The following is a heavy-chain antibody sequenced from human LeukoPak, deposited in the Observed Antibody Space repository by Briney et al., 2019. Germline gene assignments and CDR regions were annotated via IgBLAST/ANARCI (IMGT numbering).Heavy chain of an antibody. Sequence: HPGGSLRLSCAAPGFTFSSNSMTWVRQTPGKGLEWVSGISGSGDSTFYADSVKGRFTISRDNSRNTLYLQMSSLRPEDTAVYYCTKWSGFGDDWGQGTLVTVSS. D-gene: IGHD3-10*01. V-gene: IGHV3-23*01. CDR2: ISGSGDST. CDR1: GFTFSSNS. CDR3: TKWSGFGDD. J-gene: IGHJ4*02.